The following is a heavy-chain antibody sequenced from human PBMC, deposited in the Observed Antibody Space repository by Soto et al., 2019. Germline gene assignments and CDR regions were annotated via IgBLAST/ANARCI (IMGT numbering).Heavy chain of an antibody. Sequence: PGGSLRLSCQASGFNFDNYGMHWVRQAPGKGLEWVAVITYDGSNKYYADSAKGRFTISRDNSKNTLSLHLNTLKPEDTAVYHCAKDRVGGTFYTPLGFWGQGTLVTVSS. CDR3: AKDRVGGTFYTPLGF. D-gene: IGHD1-7*01. V-gene: IGHV3-30*18. CDR1: GFNFDNYG. J-gene: IGHJ4*02. CDR2: ITYDGSNK.